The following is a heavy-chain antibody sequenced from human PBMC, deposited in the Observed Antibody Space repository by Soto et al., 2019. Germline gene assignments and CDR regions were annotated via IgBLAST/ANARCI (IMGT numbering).Heavy chain of an antibody. CDR1: GYTFLHYA. CDR2: INPARGNT. V-gene: IGHV1-3*01. Sequence: ASVKVSCKASGYTFLHYALHWVRQAPGQRPEGRGLINPARGNTQYSQKFKGRFTTTRDTSATTAYMELSSLRSEDTAVSFCSRTGYSNGFYFYFDSWAQGSLVTVSS. D-gene: IGHD6-19*01. CDR3: SRTGYSNGFYFYFDS. J-gene: IGHJ4*02.